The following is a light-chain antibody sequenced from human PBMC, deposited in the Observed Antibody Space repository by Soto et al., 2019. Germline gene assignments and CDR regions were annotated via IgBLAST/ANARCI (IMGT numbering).Light chain of an antibody. Sequence: EIVLTQSPATLSLSPGERATLSCRASQSVSSYLAWYQQKPGQAPRLLIYDASNRSTGIPARFSGSGSGTDFTLTISSLEPKDCAVSYCQQRSNWTPTFGQGTKLEIK. CDR1: QSVSSY. V-gene: IGKV3-11*01. J-gene: IGKJ2*01. CDR2: DAS. CDR3: QQRSNWTPT.